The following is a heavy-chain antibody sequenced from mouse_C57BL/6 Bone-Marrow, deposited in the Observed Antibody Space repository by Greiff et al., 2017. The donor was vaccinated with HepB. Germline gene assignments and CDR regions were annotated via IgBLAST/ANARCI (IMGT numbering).Heavy chain of an antibody. V-gene: IGHV5-16*01. CDR3: AREDYDWYFDV. J-gene: IGHJ1*03. D-gene: IGHD2-4*01. Sequence: EVQRVESEGGLVQPGSSMKLSCTASGFTFSDYYMAWVRQVPEKGLEWVANINYDGSSTYYLDSLKSRFIISRDNAKNILYLQMSSLKSEDTATYYCAREDYDWYFDVWGTGTTVTVSS. CDR1: GFTFSDYY. CDR2: INYDGSST.